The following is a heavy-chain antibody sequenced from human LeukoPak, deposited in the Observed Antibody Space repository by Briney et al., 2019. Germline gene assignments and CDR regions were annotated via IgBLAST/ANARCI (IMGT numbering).Heavy chain of an antibody. V-gene: IGHV3-23*01. J-gene: IGHJ4*02. CDR2: ISGSGGST. Sequence: GGSLRLSCAASGFTFSSYAMSWVRQAPGKGLEWVSAISGSGGSTYYADSVKGRFTISRDNSKNTLYLQMNSLRAEDTAVYYCARESRRGYSGYDSDYWGQGTLVTVSS. D-gene: IGHD5-12*01. CDR1: GFTFSSYA. CDR3: ARESRRGYSGYDSDY.